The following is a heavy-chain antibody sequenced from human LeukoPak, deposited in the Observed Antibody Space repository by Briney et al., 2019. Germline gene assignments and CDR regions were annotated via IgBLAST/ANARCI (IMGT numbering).Heavy chain of an antibody. CDR3: ARLVSLYGDFDY. J-gene: IGHJ4*02. CDR1: GATISSSSYF. CDR2: IYYSGTT. Sequence: SETLSLTCTVSGATISSSSYFWAWIRQVPGQGPEWVGSIYYSGTTYYPPSLKSRVTITVDTSKNQFALKLRSVTAADTAVYYCARLVSLYGDFDYWGQGTLVTVSS. V-gene: IGHV4-39*01. D-gene: IGHD4-17*01.